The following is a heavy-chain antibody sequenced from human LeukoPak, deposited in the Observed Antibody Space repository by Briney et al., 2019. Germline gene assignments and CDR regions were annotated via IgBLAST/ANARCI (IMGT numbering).Heavy chain of an antibody. D-gene: IGHD1-26*01. J-gene: IGHJ4*02. CDR3: ARERRRGEWEFAH. CDR2: ISTDGGHT. Sequence: GGSLRLSCAASGFTFSDYAMHWVRQAPGKGLEYLSTISTDGGHTFYANSVKGRFTISRDNSKNTLYLQMGSLRTEDMAVYYCARERRRGEWEFAHWGQGTLVTVSS. V-gene: IGHV3-64*01. CDR1: GFTFSDYA.